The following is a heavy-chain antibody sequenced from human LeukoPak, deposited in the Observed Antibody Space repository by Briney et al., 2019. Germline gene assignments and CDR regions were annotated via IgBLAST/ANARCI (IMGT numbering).Heavy chain of an antibody. CDR2: IYSGGST. V-gene: IGHV3-53*01. D-gene: IGHD3-22*01. Sequence: GGSLRLSCAASGFTVSSNYMSWVRQAPGKGLEWVSVIYSGGSTYYADSVKGRFTISRDNSKNTLYLQTNSLRAEDTAVYYCARETYYYDSSDYQEGDYWGQGTLVTVSS. CDR3: ARETYYYDSSDYQEGDY. CDR1: GFTVSSNY. J-gene: IGHJ4*02.